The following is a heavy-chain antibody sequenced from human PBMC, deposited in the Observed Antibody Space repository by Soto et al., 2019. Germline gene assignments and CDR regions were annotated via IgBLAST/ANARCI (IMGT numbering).Heavy chain of an antibody. CDR3: ARHDSDSSGYYRDIFDY. CDR1: GSSISSFY. D-gene: IGHD3-22*01. Sequence: PSETLSLTCTVSGSSISSFYWSWIRQPPGKGLEWIGYIYYSGSTNYNPSLKSRVTISVDTSKNQFSLKLSSVTAADTAVYYCARHDSDSSGYYRDIFDYWGQGTLVTVS. V-gene: IGHV4-59*08. J-gene: IGHJ4*02. CDR2: IYYSGST.